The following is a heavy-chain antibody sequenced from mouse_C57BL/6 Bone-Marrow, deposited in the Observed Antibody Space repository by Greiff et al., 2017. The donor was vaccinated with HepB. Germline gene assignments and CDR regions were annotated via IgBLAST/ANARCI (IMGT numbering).Heavy chain of an antibody. CDR2: ISYDGSN. V-gene: IGHV3-6*01. J-gene: IGHJ3*01. Sequence: VQLKQSGPGLVKPSQSLSLTCFVTGYSITSGYYWNWIRQFPGNKLEWMGYISYDGSNNYNPSLKNRISITRDTSKNQFFLKLNSVTTEDTATYYCAREATSPFAYWGQGTLVTVSA. D-gene: IGHD1-1*01. CDR3: AREATSPFAY. CDR1: GYSITSGYY.